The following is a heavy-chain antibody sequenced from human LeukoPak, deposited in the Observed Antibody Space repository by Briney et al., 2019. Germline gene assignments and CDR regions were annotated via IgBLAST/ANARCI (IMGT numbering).Heavy chain of an antibody. J-gene: IGHJ4*02. D-gene: IGHD3-10*01. V-gene: IGHV3-7*01. CDR2: IKQDGSEK. CDR3: ASFLMVRGVLFDY. Sequence: GGSLRLSCAASGFTFSSYWMSWVRQAPGKGLEWVANIKQDGSEKYYVDSVKGRFTISRDNAKNSLYLQMNSLRAEDTAVYYCASFLMVRGVLFDYWGRGTLVTVSS. CDR1: GFTFSSYW.